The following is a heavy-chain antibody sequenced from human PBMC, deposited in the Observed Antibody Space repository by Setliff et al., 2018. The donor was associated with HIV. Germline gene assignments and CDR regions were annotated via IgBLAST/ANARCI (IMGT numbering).Heavy chain of an antibody. D-gene: IGHD3-3*01. J-gene: IGHJ3*02. V-gene: IGHV4-59*01. Sequence: LSLTCAVYGGSFSDYYWSWIRQPPGKGLEWIGYIYYTGATNYNPSLKSRLTISLDTSKRQFSLILNSVTAADTAVYYCARPLTTSVNFWGDAFAIWGQGTMVTVSS. CDR1: GGSFSDYY. CDR2: IYYTGAT. CDR3: ARPLTTSVNFWGDAFAI.